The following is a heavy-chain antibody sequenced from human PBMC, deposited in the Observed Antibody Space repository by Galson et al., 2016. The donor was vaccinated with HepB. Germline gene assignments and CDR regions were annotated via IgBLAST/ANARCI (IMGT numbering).Heavy chain of an antibody. CDR3: ARLPNYGGNSDY. J-gene: IGHJ4*02. V-gene: IGHV4-59*01. CDR1: DGSISGYY. D-gene: IGHD4-23*01. Sequence: SETLSLTCTVSDGSISGYYWSWIRPPPGRGLEWVGYIYSSGITAYNPSLRSRVTMSLDTSKNQFSLKLNSVTAADTAVYYCARLPNYGGNSDYWGQGTLVTVSS. CDR2: IYSSGIT.